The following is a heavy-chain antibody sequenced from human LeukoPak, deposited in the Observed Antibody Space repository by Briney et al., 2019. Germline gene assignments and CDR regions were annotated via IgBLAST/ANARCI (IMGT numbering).Heavy chain of an antibody. CDR3: ARAVVGATPFDY. CDR2: IYYSGST. D-gene: IGHD1-26*01. CDR1: GGSISSGDYY. V-gene: IGHV4-30-4*01. J-gene: IGHJ4*02. Sequence: SETLSLTCTVSGGSISSGDYYWSWIRRPPGKGLEWIGYIYYSGSTYYDPSLQSRLTISLDTSKNQFSLQLSSVTAADTAVYYCARAVVGATPFDYWGQGTLVTVSS.